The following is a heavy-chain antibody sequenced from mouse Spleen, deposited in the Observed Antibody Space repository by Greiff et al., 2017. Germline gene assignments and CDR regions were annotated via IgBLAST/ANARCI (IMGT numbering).Heavy chain of an antibody. CDR3: ANYYGSRGGFAY. V-gene: IGHV1-76*01. Sequence: VQLQQSGAELVRPGASVKLSCKASGYTFTDYYINWVKQRPGQGLEWIARIYPGSGNTYYNEKFKGKATLTAEKSSSTAYMQLSSLTSEDSAVYFCANYYGSRGGFAYWGQGTLVTVSA. CDR1: GYTFTDYY. CDR2: IYPGSGNT. D-gene: IGHD1-1*01. J-gene: IGHJ3*01.